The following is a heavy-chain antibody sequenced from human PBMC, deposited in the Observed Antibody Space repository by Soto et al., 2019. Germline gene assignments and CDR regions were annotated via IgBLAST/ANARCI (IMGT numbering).Heavy chain of an antibody. Sequence: SETLSLTCTVSGGSISPYYCSWIRQPPGKGLEWIGSVYYSGNTNYNPSLESRVTISVDTSRNRFSLNLTSATAADTAVYYCARKGAAASYAHYYMDVWGRGTAVTVSS. J-gene: IGHJ6*03. V-gene: IGHV4-59*01. CDR3: ARKGAAASYAHYYMDV. CDR2: VYYSGNT. D-gene: IGHD6-13*01. CDR1: GGSISPYY.